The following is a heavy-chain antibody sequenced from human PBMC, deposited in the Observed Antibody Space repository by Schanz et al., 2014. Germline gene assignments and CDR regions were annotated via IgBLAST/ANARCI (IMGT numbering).Heavy chain of an antibody. CDR2: MSYDGSIK. V-gene: IGHV3-30*03. Sequence: VQLLDSGGGLVQPGGSLRLSCAASGFTFSSYGMHWVRQAPGKGLEWVAAMSYDGSIKYYGDSVKGRFTISRDNSKNTLYLHMNTLRSEDTAVYYCASPSGYSDYGTYFDFWGQGTLVTVSS. J-gene: IGHJ4*02. D-gene: IGHD5-12*01. CDR3: ASPSGYSDYGTYFDF. CDR1: GFTFSSYG.